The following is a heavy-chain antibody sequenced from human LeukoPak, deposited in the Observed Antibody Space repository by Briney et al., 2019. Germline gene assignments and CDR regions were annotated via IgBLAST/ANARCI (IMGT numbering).Heavy chain of an antibody. CDR3: AKAKTIVGTFGFDY. J-gene: IGHJ4*02. Sequence: VPSVKVSCKASGYTFTDYYMHWVRQDPGQGGEWVGRINPNSGGTNYAQKFQGRVTMTGDTSISTAYMALTRLTSDDTAVYYCAKAKTIVGTFGFDYWGQGTLVTVSS. V-gene: IGHV1-2*06. CDR2: INPNSGGT. D-gene: IGHD2/OR15-2a*01. CDR1: GYTFTDYY.